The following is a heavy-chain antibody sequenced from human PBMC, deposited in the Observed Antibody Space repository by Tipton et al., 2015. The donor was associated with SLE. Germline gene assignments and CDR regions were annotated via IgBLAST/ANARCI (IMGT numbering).Heavy chain of an antibody. J-gene: IGHJ4*02. CDR2: IYYSGST. D-gene: IGHD6-13*01. CDR3: ARGWGSWPYYFAY. CDR1: GGSISSYY. V-gene: IGHV4-59*01. Sequence: TLSLTCTVSGGSISSYYWSWIRQPPGKGLEWIGYIYYSGSTNYNPSLKSRVTISVDTSKNQFSLKLSSVTAADTAVYYCARGWGSWPYYFAYWGQGTLVTVSS.